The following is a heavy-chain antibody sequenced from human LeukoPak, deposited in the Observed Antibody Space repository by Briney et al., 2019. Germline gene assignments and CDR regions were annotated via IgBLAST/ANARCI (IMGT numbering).Heavy chain of an antibody. D-gene: IGHD1-26*01. CDR1: GFTVSTNY. CDR3: TRRAPYGGTSNFDY. V-gene: IGHV3-66*01. Sequence: PGGSLRLSCSASGFTVSTNYMTWVRQAPGKGREWVSVIYGGGSTYYADSVKDRFTISRNNAKNNGYLQMTTWRAEDPAVYFCTRRAPYGGTSNFDYWGQGTLVTVSS. CDR2: IYGGGST. J-gene: IGHJ4*02.